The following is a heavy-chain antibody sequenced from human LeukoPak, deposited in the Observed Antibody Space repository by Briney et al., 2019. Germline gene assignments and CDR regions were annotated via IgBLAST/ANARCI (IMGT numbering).Heavy chain of an antibody. CDR3: ATATLINYYGSGSYSY. V-gene: IGHV1-24*01. D-gene: IGHD3-10*01. Sequence: GASVKVSCKVSGYTLTELSMHWVRQAPGKGLEWMGGFDPEDGETIYAQKFQGRVTMTEDTSTDTAYMELSSLRSEDTAVYYCATATLINYYGSGSYSYWGQGTLVTVSS. CDR1: GYTLTELS. J-gene: IGHJ4*02. CDR2: FDPEDGET.